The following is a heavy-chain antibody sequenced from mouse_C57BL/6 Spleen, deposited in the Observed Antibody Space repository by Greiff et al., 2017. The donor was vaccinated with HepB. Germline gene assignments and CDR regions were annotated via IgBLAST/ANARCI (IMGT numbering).Heavy chain of an antibody. D-gene: IGHD2-3*01. CDR3: ARRAIYDGYYDYYFDY. V-gene: IGHV1-53*01. CDR1: GYTFTSYW. CDR2: INPSNGGT. Sequence: QVQLKQPGTELVKPGASVKLSCKASGYTFTSYWMHWVKQRPGQGLEWIGNINPSNGGTNYNEKFKSKATLTVDKSSSTAYMQLSSLTSEDSAVYYCARRAIYDGYYDYYFDYWGQGTTLTVSS. J-gene: IGHJ2*01.